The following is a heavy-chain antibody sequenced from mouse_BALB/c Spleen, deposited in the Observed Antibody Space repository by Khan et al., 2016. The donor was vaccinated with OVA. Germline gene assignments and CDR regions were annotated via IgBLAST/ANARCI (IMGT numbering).Heavy chain of an antibody. D-gene: IGHD2-3*01. Sequence: QVQQKESGPGLVAPSQSLSITSTVSGFTLTSYGVQWVRQPPGKGLEWLGVIWDGGSTNYNSALMYRLSISKENSKSQAFLKKNSLQPDDTAMYHCARFSDGSYSTVDYCRQRSSVTVSS. CDR3: ARFSDGSYSTVDY. V-gene: IGHV2-9*02. CDR1: GFTLTSYG. J-gene: IGHJ4*01. CDR2: IWDGGST.